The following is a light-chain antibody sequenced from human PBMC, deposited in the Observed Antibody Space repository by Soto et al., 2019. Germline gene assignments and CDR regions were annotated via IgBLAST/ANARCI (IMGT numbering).Light chain of an antibody. J-gene: IGLJ1*01. V-gene: IGLV2-14*01. CDR2: GVR. Sequence: QSALTQPTSVSGSPGQSIAIPCTGNGNDIGDYDYVSWYQQHPGKAPRLLIHGVRNRPPGISSRFSGFKSGLTASLTISGPQAEDEADYYCSSFTTSRLYVFGPGTKVTV. CDR3: SSFTTSRLYV. CDR1: GNDIGDYDY.